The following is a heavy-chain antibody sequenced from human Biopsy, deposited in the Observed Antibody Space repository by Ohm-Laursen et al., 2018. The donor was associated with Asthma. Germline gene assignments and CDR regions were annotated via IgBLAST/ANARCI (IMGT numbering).Heavy chain of an antibody. D-gene: IGHD6-6*01. CDR1: YGSITSGGYY. Sequence: PSETLSLTCTVSYGSITSGGYYWTWIRQHPGKGLEWIGFIYYSGSTYYNPSLKSRVSISIDTSKNQFPLKLNSVTAADTAIYYCAVYSSGGFDYWGQGSLVTVSS. J-gene: IGHJ4*02. V-gene: IGHV4-31*03. CDR3: AVYSSGGFDY. CDR2: IYYSGST.